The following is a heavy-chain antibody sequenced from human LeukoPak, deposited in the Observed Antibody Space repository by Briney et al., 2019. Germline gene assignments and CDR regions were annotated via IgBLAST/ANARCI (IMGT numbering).Heavy chain of an antibody. CDR1: GGSISSYY. V-gene: IGHV4-59*01. Sequence: SETLSLTCTASGGSISSYYWSWIRQPPGKGLEWIGYIYYSGSTNYNPSLKSRVTISVDTSKNQFSLKLSSVTAADTAVYYCARFRVDTYWYFDLWGRGTLVTVPS. J-gene: IGHJ2*01. D-gene: IGHD5-18*01. CDR3: ARFRVDTYWYFDL. CDR2: IYYSGST.